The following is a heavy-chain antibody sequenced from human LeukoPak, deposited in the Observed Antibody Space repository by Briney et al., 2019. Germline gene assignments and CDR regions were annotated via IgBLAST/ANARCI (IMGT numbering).Heavy chain of an antibody. CDR1: GFTFSTYR. CDR2: ISSSSSYM. J-gene: IGHJ4*02. CDR3: ARFAYCGGDCYYFDY. D-gene: IGHD2-21*01. V-gene: IGHV3-21*01. Sequence: PGGSLRLSCAASGFTFSTYRMNWVRQAPGKGLEWVSSISSSSSYMYYADSLKGRFTISRDNANNSLYLQMDSLRAEDTAVYYCARFAYCGGDCYYFDYWGQGTLVTVSS.